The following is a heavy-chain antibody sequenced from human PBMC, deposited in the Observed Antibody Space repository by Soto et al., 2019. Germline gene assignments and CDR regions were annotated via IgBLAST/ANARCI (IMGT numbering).Heavy chain of an antibody. J-gene: IGHJ4*02. Sequence: QVQLVESGGGVVQPGRSLRLSCAASGFSFRSYGMHWVRQAPGKGLEWVAVILYDGSNKYYADSVKGRFTISRDNSKNTLYLQMNSLRVEDTAVYYCTNLYGDQFDYWGQGTLVTVSS. D-gene: IGHD4-17*01. CDR2: ILYDGSNK. CDR1: GFSFRSYG. CDR3: TNLYGDQFDY. V-gene: IGHV3-30*18.